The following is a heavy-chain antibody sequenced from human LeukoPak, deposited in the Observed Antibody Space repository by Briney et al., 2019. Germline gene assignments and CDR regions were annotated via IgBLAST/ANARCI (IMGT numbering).Heavy chain of an antibody. CDR1: GFTFSSYG. J-gene: IGHJ4*02. V-gene: IGHV3-30*03. CDR3: ARARYYDYVWGSYRFPLDY. Sequence: GGSLRLSCAASGFTFSSYGMHWVRQAPGKGLEWVAVISYDGSNKYYADSVKGRFTISRDNSKNTLYLQMNSLRAEDTAVYYCARARYYDYVWGSYRFPLDYWGQGTLVTVSS. CDR2: ISYDGSNK. D-gene: IGHD3-16*02.